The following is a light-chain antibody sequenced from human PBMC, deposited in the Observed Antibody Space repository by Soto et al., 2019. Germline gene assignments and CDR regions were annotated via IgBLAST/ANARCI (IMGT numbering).Light chain of an antibody. Sequence: IQMTQSPSSLSASIGDRVTITCRASQSIPSSVAWYQQKPGKAPEVLITDASTLKSGVPSRFSGSASGTEFTLTISSLHPDDSATYFCQQYSRFSWTFGQGTKVEIK. J-gene: IGKJ1*01. V-gene: IGKV1-5*01. CDR3: QQYSRFSWT. CDR2: DAS. CDR1: QSIPSS.